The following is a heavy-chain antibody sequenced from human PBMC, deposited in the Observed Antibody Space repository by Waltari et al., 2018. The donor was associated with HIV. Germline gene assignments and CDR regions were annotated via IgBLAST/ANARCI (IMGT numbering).Heavy chain of an antibody. CDR2: INAGKGNT. CDR1: GFTFGDYA. J-gene: IGHJ3*01. V-gene: IGHV1-3*01. Sequence: QVQLVQSGAEVAKPGASVRLSCKTSGFTFGDYAIHWVRQAPGQGLEWMGWINAGKGNTRESETSQGRFTIMRDTSTATAYLEVTNLRFEDTALYFCAREPIISVANNAFDVWGLGSVVTVSS. D-gene: IGHD6-19*01. CDR3: AREPIISVANNAFDV.